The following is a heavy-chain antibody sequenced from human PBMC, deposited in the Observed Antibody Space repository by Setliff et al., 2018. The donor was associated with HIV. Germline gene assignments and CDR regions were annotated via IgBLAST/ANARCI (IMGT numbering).Heavy chain of an antibody. Sequence: PGGSLRLSCAASGFTFSTYAMSWVRQAPGKGLEWVSTLSGSSGSTYSADSVKGRFTISRDDAKNTVYLQMNSLRGDDTAVYYCATIPWGLFDYWGQGKLVTVS. V-gene: IGHV3-23*01. CDR2: LSGSSGST. CDR1: GFTFSTYA. J-gene: IGHJ4*02. D-gene: IGHD7-27*01. CDR3: ATIPWGLFDY.